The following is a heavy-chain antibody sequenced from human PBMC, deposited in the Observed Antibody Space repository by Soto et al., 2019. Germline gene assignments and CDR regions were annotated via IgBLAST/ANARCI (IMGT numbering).Heavy chain of an antibody. CDR1: GYTFTSYD. D-gene: IGHD5-12*01. V-gene: IGHV1-8*01. CDR2: MNPNSGNT. Sequence: QVQLVQSGAEVKKPGASVKVSCKASGYTFTSYDINWVRQATGQGLEWMGWMNPNSGNTGYAQKFQGRVTMTRNTSICTVYMRLSGLCSGDTAVNSCARGARAQRGGYGGYNFYSSDDYWGQGTMVTVSS. J-gene: IGHJ4*02. CDR3: ARGARAQRGGYGGYNFYSSDDY.